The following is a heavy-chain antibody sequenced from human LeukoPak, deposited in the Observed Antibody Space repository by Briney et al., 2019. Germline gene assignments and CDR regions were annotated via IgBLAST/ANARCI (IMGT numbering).Heavy chain of an antibody. CDR1: GYTFTGYY. D-gene: IGHD6-13*01. Sequence: ASVKVSCKASGYTFTGYYMHWVRQAPGQGLEWMGWINPNSGGTNYAQKFQGRVTMTRDMSISTAYMELSRLRSDDTAVYYCARGETAAGTGGGDYWGQGTLVTVSS. CDR2: INPNSGGT. J-gene: IGHJ4*02. CDR3: ARGETAAGTGGGDY. V-gene: IGHV1-2*02.